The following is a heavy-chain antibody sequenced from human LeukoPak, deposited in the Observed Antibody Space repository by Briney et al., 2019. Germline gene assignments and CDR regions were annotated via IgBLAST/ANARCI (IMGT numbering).Heavy chain of an antibody. J-gene: IGHJ4*02. D-gene: IGHD3-9*01. Sequence: GGSLRLSCAASGFTFSSYAMSWVRQAPGKGLEWVSGISTSGGSTYYADSVKGRFTISRDNSKNTLFLQMNSLRAGDTAVYYCATEQRYFDWLLQRYFDYWGQGTLVTVSS. CDR3: ATEQRYFDWLLQRYFDY. CDR1: GFTFSSYA. V-gene: IGHV3-23*01. CDR2: ISTSGGST.